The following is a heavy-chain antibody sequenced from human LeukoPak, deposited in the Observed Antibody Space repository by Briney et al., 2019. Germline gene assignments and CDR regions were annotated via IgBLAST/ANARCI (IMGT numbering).Heavy chain of an antibody. CDR1: GFTFSRYS. J-gene: IGHJ5*02. CDR2: ITSSSTYI. Sequence: GGSLRLSCAPSGFTFSRYSMNWVPEAPGKGLEWVSSITSSSTYIYYADSVKGRFTISRDNAKNALYLQMNSLRAEDTAVYYCARDDGGYCSSTSCYLGWIDPWGQGTLVTVSS. V-gene: IGHV3-21*06. CDR3: ARDDGGYCSSTSCYLGWIDP. D-gene: IGHD2-2*03.